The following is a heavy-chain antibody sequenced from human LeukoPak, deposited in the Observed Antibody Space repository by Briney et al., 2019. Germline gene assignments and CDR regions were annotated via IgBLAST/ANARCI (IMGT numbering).Heavy chain of an antibody. CDR2: INHSGST. J-gene: IGHJ4*02. V-gene: IGHV4-34*01. Sequence: SETLSLTCGVHGGSFNDYSWTWIRQSPGKGLEWIGEINHSGSTTYNPSLKSRFTMSVDASKNQISLRLSSVTAADTAVYYCARLGLYTSSWYRYYYFDYWGREPWSPSPQ. CDR3: ARLGLYTSSWYRYYYFDY. CDR1: GGSFNDYS. D-gene: IGHD6-13*01.